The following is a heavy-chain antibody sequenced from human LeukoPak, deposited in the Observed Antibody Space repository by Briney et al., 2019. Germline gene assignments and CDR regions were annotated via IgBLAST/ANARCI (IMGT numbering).Heavy chain of an antibody. CDR1: GFSFNNFG. V-gene: IGHV3-23*01. CDR2: ISGAGGST. CDR3: AKSSYYDSSGFYREYYFDY. J-gene: IGHJ4*02. Sequence: GGSLRLSCVASGFSFNNFGMTWVRQAPGRGLEWVSSISGAGGSTHYADSVKGRFTISRDNSKNTLYLQMNSLRAGDTAVYYCAKSSYYDSSGFYREYYFDYWGQGTLVPVSS. D-gene: IGHD3-22*01.